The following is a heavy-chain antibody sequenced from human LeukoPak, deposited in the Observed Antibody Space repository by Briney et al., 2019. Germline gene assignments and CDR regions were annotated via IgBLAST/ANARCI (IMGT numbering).Heavy chain of an antibody. D-gene: IGHD2-2*01. V-gene: IGHV3-23*01. CDR1: GFTFSSYA. Sequence: GGSLRLSCAASGFTFSSYAMSWVRQAPGKGLEWVSAVSGSGGSTYYADSVKGRFTISRDNSKNTLYLQMNSLRAEDTAVYYCARMGTSCPFDYWGQGTLVTVSS. CDR3: ARMGTSCPFDY. CDR2: VSGSGGST. J-gene: IGHJ4*02.